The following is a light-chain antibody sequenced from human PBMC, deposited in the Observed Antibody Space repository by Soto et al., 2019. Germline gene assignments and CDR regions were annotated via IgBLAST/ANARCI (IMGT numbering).Light chain of an antibody. CDR1: ETVDWW. V-gene: IGKV1-5*03. CDR3: QHYIHYSGA. CDR2: ETS. Sequence: DIQMTQSPSTLSASVGDRVTITCRASETVDWWLAWYQEKPGKAPKLMICETSKVESGLPSRFSGSGSGTEFTLTINSVQPDDFATYYCQHYIHYSGAVGQGTKVEI. J-gene: IGKJ1*01.